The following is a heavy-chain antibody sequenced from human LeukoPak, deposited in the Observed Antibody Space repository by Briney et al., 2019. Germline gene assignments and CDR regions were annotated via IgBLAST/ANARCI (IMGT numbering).Heavy chain of an antibody. J-gene: IGHJ6*03. Sequence: PSETLSLTCAVSGGSISSGGYSWSWIRQPPGKGLEWIGYIYYSGSTYYNPSLKSRVTISVDTSKNQFSLKLSSVTAADTAVYYCARLPSNMDVWGKGTTVTISS. CDR3: ARLPSNMDV. CDR1: GGSISSGGYS. CDR2: IYYSGST. V-gene: IGHV4-30-4*07.